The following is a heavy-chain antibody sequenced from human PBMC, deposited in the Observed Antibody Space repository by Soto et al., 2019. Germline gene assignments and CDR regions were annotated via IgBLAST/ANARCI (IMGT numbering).Heavy chain of an antibody. Sequence: PSETLSLTCTVSGGSINNYYWSWIRQPPGKGLEWIGYIYYSGSTNYNPSLKSRVTISVDTSKNQFSLKLSSVTAADTAVYYCAIRYGSVFDYWGQGTLVTVSS. CDR2: IYYSGST. D-gene: IGHD6-19*01. V-gene: IGHV4-59*01. CDR3: AIRYGSVFDY. CDR1: GGSINNYY. J-gene: IGHJ4*01.